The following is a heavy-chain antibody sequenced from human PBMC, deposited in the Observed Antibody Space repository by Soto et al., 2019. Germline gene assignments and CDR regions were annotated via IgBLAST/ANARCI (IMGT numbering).Heavy chain of an antibody. CDR3: ARQYDAFWSGYFTYYFDY. J-gene: IGHJ4*02. Sequence: SETLSLTCTVSGGSVSSSSYYWGWIRQPPGKGLEWIGSIYYSGSTYYNPSLKSRVAMSVDTSKNQFSLKLSSVTAADTAVYYCARQYDAFWSGYFTYYFDYWGQGALVTVSS. V-gene: IGHV4-39*01. CDR1: GGSVSSSSYY. D-gene: IGHD3-3*01. CDR2: IYYSGST.